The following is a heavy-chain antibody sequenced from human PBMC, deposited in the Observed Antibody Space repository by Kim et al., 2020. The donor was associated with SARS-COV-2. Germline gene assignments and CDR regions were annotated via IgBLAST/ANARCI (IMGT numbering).Heavy chain of an antibody. J-gene: IGHJ4*02. CDR3: ARGLGSGSYRLWVDY. D-gene: IGHD1-26*01. CDR1: GGSFSGYY. V-gene: IGHV4-34*01. CDR2: INHSGST. Sequence: SETLSLTCAVYGGSFSGYYWSWIRQPPGKGLEWIGEINHSGSTNYNPSLKSRVTISVDTSKNQFSLKLSSLNAADTAVYYCARGLGSGSYRLWVDYWGPG.